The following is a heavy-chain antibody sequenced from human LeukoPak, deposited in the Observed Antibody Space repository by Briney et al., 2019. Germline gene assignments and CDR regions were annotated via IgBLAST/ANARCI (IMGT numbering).Heavy chain of an antibody. D-gene: IGHD3-10*01. CDR3: ARASTLYGSGSYPFDY. CDR1: GFTFSSYS. J-gene: IGHJ4*02. CDR2: ISSSSSYI. Sequence: PGGSLRLSCAASGFTFSSYSMNWARQAPGKGLEWVSSISSSSSYIYYADSVKGRFTISRDNAKNSLYLQMNSLRAEDTAVYYCARASTLYGSGSYPFDYWGQGTLVTVSS. V-gene: IGHV3-21*01.